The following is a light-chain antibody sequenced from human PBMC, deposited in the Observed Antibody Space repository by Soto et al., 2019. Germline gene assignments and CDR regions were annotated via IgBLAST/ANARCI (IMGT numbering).Light chain of an antibody. CDR1: RSDVGGYEY. Sequence: QSALTQPASVSGSPGQSITISCTGTRSDVGGYEYVSWYQQYPGKAPKLIIYEVSNRSSGVSNRFSGSKSGNTASLTISGIQAEDEADYYCSSYTSRVSWVFGGGTQLTVL. CDR3: SSYTSRVSWV. V-gene: IGLV2-14*01. J-gene: IGLJ3*02. CDR2: EVS.